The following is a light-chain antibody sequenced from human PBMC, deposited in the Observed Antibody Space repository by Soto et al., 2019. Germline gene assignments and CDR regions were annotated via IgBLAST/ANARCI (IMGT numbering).Light chain of an antibody. V-gene: IGKV1-8*01. CDR1: QGLSSY. Sequence: AIRMTQSPSSFSASTGDRVTITCRASQGLSSYVAWYQQKPRKAPKLLMYAASPLQSGVPSRFSGSGSGTDFTLTISCLQSEDFATYYCQQYYSYPPLTFGGGTKVEIK. CDR2: AAS. CDR3: QQYYSYPPLT. J-gene: IGKJ4*01.